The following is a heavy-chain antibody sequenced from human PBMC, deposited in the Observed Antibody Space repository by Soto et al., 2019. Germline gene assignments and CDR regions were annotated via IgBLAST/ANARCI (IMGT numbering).Heavy chain of an antibody. Sequence: EVQLLESGGGLVQPGRSLRLSCAASGFSFSTYAMSWVRQAPGKGLEWVSGISGSGRETYYADSVKGRFIVSRDNSKNTLYVQMNSLRAEDTAVYYCAKMEYVSNGMDVWGQGTTVTVSS. CDR2: ISGSGRET. CDR3: AKMEYVSNGMDV. J-gene: IGHJ6*02. CDR1: GFSFSTYA. D-gene: IGHD1-1*01. V-gene: IGHV3-23*01.